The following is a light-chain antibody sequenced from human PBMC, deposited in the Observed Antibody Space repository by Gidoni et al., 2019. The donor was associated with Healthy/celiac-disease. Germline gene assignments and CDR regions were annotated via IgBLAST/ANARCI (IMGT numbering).Light chain of an antibody. CDR1: QSVSSY. J-gene: IGKJ4*01. CDR3: QQRSNWPPGLT. V-gene: IGKV3-11*01. Sequence: EIVLTQSPATLSLSPGERATLSCRASQSVSSYLAWYQQKPGQAPRLLIYDASTRATGIPARFSGSGSGTDFTLTISILEPEDFAVYYCQQRSNWPPGLTFGGGTKVEIK. CDR2: DAS.